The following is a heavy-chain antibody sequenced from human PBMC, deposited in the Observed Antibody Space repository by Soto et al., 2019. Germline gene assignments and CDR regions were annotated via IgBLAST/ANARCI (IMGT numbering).Heavy chain of an antibody. CDR2: ISSSSSYI. J-gene: IGHJ4*02. D-gene: IGHD3-9*01. V-gene: IGHV3-21*01. CDR3: ARDLHDILTGYYGY. CDR1: GFTFSSYS. Sequence: PGGSLRLSCAASGFTFSSYSMNWVRQAPGKGLEWVSSISSSSSYIYYADSVKGRFTISRDNAKNSLYLQMNSLRAEDTAVYYCARDLHDILTGYYGYWGQGTLVTVSS.